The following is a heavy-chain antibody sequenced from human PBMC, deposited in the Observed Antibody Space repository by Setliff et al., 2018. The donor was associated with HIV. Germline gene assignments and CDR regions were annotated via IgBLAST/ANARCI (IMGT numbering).Heavy chain of an antibody. CDR1: GFTFSNYW. Sequence: PGGSLRLSCAASGFTFSNYWMSWVRQAPGKGLEWVANIKQDGSEKYYVDSVKGRFTISGDNAKNSLYLQMNSLRAEDTAVYYCARDDYMLYSYYYGMDVWGQGTTVTVSS. CDR2: IKQDGSEK. V-gene: IGHV3-7*01. D-gene: IGHD4-4*01. J-gene: IGHJ6*02. CDR3: ARDDYMLYSYYYGMDV.